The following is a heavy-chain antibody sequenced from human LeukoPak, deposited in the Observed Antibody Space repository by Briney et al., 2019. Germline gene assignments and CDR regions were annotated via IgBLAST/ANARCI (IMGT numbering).Heavy chain of an antibody. CDR3: ARGIGGPSDY. J-gene: IGHJ4*02. CDR1: GGSISSYY. CDR2: IYYSGST. D-gene: IGHD3-10*01. V-gene: IGHV4-59*12. Sequence: PSETLSLTCTVSGGSISSYYWSWIRQPPRKGLEWIGYIYYSGSTNYNPSLKSRVTISVDTSKNQFSLKLSSVTAADTAVYYCARGIGGPSDYWGQGTLVTVSS.